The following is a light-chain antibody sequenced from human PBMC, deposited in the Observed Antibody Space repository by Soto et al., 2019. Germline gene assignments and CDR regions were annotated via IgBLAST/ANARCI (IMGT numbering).Light chain of an antibody. CDR2: DVT. V-gene: IGLV2-11*01. CDR3: CSFASSESYV. J-gene: IGLJ1*01. CDR1: SSDVGGYNY. Sequence: QSVLTQPRSVSGSPGQSVTISCTGTSSDVGGYNYVSWFQQHPGRAPKLIIYDVTKRPSGVPDRLSGSKSGDTASLTISGLQAEDEADYYCCSFASSESYVFGTGTKVTVL.